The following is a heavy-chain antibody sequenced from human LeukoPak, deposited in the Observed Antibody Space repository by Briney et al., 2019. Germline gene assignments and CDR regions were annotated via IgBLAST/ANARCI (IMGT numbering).Heavy chain of an antibody. J-gene: IGHJ6*02. CDR3: ARSVTYPYYYGMDV. D-gene: IGHD3-16*01. CDR1: GFTFSDYY. CDR2: ISSSGSTI. V-gene: IGHV3-11*01. Sequence: GGSLTLSCAASGFTFSDYYMSWIRQPPGKGLEWVSYISSSGSTIYYADSVKGRFTISRDNAKNSLYLQMNSLRAEDTAVYYCARSVTYPYYYGMDVWGQGTTVTVSS.